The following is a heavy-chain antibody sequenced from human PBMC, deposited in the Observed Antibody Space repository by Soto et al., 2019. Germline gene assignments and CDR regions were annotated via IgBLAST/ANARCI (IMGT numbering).Heavy chain of an antibody. CDR3: ASRHGYYFDY. Sequence: PSETLSLTCTVSGGSISSYYWSWIRQPPGKGLEWIGYIYYSGSTNYNPSLKSRVTISVDTSKNQLSLKLSSVTAADPAVYFCASRHGYYFDYWGKGTLVTVSS. CDR1: GGSISSYY. V-gene: IGHV4-59*08. J-gene: IGHJ4*02. CDR2: IYYSGST.